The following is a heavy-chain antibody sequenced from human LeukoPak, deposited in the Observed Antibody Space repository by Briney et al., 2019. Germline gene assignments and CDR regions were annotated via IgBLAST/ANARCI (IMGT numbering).Heavy chain of an antibody. CDR1: GGSISSSSYY. CDR3: ARAFVVRELMHAFDI. D-gene: IGHD3-10*01. V-gene: IGHV4-39*07. J-gene: IGHJ3*02. Sequence: PSETLSLTCTVSGGSISSSSYYWGWIRQPPGKWLEWTGNIYYSGRTYYNPSLKSRVTISVDTSKIQFSLKLSSVTAADTAVYYCARAFVVRELMHAFDIWGQGTMVTVS. CDR2: IYYSGRT.